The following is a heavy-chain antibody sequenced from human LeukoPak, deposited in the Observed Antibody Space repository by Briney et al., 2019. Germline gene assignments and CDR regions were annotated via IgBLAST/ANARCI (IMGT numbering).Heavy chain of an antibody. CDR2: ISSSSSYI. V-gene: IGHV3-21*01. D-gene: IGHD5-12*01. CDR3: ARARYSGYDWDFEDY. J-gene: IGHJ4*02. Sequence: GGSLRLSCAASGFTFSSYSMNWVRQAPGKGLEWVSSISSSSSYIYYADSVKGRFTISRDNAKNSVYLQMNSLRAEDTAVYYCARARYSGYDWDFEDYWGQGTLVTVSS. CDR1: GFTFSSYS.